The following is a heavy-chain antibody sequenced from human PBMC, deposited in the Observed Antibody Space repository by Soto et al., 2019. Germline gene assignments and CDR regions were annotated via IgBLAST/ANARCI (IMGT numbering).Heavy chain of an antibody. Sequence: PSETLSLTCAVYGGSFSGYYWRWIRQPPGKGLEWIGEINHSGSTNYNPSLKSRVTISVDTSKNQFSLKLSSVTAADTAVYYCARGRIAAAVGLLTYGMDVWGQGTTVTVSS. CDR3: ARGRIAAAVGLLTYGMDV. D-gene: IGHD6-13*01. CDR1: GGSFSGYY. CDR2: INHSGST. J-gene: IGHJ6*02. V-gene: IGHV4-34*01.